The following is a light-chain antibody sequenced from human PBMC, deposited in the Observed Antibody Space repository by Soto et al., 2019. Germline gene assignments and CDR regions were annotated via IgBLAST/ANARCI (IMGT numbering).Light chain of an antibody. CDR2: VVS. J-gene: IGLJ1*01. CDR1: SVDVGAYDY. V-gene: IGLV2-14*01. Sequence: QCVLTQPASVSGSPGQSITISCTGTSVDVGAYDYVSWFQQLPDKAPKLIISVVSNRPSGVSNRFSGSKSGNTASLTISGLQAEDEADYYCSLYTSSDTPYVFGTGTKVTAL. CDR3: SLYTSSDTPYV.